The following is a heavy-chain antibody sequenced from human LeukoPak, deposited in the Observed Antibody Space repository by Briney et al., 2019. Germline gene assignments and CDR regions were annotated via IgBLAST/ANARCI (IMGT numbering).Heavy chain of an antibody. J-gene: IGHJ5*02. D-gene: IGHD3-22*01. CDR3: ARSRGIEYYYDSSGYYYFWFDP. CDR2: IYYSGST. CDR1: GGSISSYY. V-gene: IGHV4-59*01. Sequence: PSGTLSLTCAVSGGSISSYYWSWIRQPPGKGLEWIGYIYYSGSTNYNPSLKSRVTISVDTSKNQFSLKLSSVTAADTAVYYCARSRGIEYYYDSSGYYYFWFDPWGQGTLVTVSS.